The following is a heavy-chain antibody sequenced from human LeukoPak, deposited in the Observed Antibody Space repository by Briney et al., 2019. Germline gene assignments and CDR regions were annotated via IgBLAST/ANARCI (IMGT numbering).Heavy chain of an antibody. V-gene: IGHV3-11*01. D-gene: IGHD6-13*01. CDR1: GCTFSDYY. Sequence: GGSLRLSCAASGCTFSDYYMSWIRQAPGKGLELVSYISSSGSTIYYADSVKGRFTTSRDNAKNSLYLQMNSLRAEDTAVYYCARDCSAVIAAAGTAGAFDIWGQGTMVTVSS. J-gene: IGHJ3*02. CDR2: ISSSGSTI. CDR3: ARDCSAVIAAAGTAGAFDI.